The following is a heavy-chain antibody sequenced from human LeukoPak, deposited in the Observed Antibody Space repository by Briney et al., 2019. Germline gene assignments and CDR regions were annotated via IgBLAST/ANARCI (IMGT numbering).Heavy chain of an antibody. CDR2: IYYSGST. Sequence: SETLSLTCTVSGGSISSSSYYWGWIRQPPGKGLEWIGSIYYSGSTYYNPSLKSRVTISVDTSKNQFSLKLSSVTAADTAVYYCARGTVDTGPLYYFDYWGQGTLVTVSS. CDR1: GGSISSSSYY. J-gene: IGHJ4*02. CDR3: ARGTVDTGPLYYFDY. D-gene: IGHD5-18*01. V-gene: IGHV4-39*07.